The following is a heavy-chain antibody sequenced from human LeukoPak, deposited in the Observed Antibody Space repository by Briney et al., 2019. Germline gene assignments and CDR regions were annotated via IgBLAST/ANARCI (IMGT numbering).Heavy chain of an antibody. V-gene: IGHV4-59*12. Sequence: PSETLSLTCSVSGGYSTNYQWSWIRQSPEKGLEWIGYIYSSRNIEYNSSLKSRVTISVDTSKNQFSLKLSSVTAADTAVYYCARALYGEGSYPGFDSWGQGILVIVSS. D-gene: IGHD3-10*01. J-gene: IGHJ5*01. CDR3: ARALYGEGSYPGFDS. CDR1: GGYSTNYQ. CDR2: IYSSRNI.